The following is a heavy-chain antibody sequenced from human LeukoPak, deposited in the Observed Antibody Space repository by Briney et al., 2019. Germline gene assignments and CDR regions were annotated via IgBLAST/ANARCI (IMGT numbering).Heavy chain of an antibody. Sequence: SQTLSLTCAVSGVSIISGGYSWSWIRQPPGKGLEWNGYIYHSGSTYYNPSLKSRVTISVDRSKNQFYLKLRYVTAQGVALHYCGAGLYDFWSGHMEDYDGMEVWGQGTTVTVSS. J-gene: IGHJ6*02. D-gene: IGHD3-3*01. V-gene: IGHV4-30-2*01. CDR2: IYHSGST. CDR1: GVSIISGGYS. CDR3: GAGLYDFWSGHMEDYDGMEV.